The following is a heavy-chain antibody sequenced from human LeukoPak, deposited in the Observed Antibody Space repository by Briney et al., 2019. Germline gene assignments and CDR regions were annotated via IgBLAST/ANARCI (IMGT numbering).Heavy chain of an antibody. CDR1: GFPFSSYW. Sequence: GGSLRLSCGPSGFPFSSYWLHWVRQAPGKGLVGVSRINNDGRSTNYADSVKGRFTISRDNPTNSLYLQMNSLRAEDTAVYYCARDSPYSGNYSPIVYWGQGTLVTVSS. CDR3: ARDSPYSGNYSPIVY. D-gene: IGHD1-26*01. J-gene: IGHJ4*02. V-gene: IGHV3-74*01. CDR2: INNDGRST.